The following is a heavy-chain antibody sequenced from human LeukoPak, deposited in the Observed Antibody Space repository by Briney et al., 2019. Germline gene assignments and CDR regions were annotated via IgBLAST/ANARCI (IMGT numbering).Heavy chain of an antibody. CDR1: GFSVGTNY. Sequence: GGSLTLSCAASGFSVGTNYMNWVRQAPGKGLEWVSYISSSGSMIYYADSVKGRFTMSRDNAKNSLYLQMNSLRAEDTAVYYCAREGLGSYSDAFDIWGQGTMVTVSS. V-gene: IGHV3-48*03. CDR3: AREGLGSYSDAFDI. D-gene: IGHD1-26*01. CDR2: ISSSGSMI. J-gene: IGHJ3*02.